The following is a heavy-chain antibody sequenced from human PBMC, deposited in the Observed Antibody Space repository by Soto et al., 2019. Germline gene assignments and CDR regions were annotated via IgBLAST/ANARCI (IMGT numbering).Heavy chain of an antibody. V-gene: IGHV4-31*03. D-gene: IGHD3-22*01. Sequence: SETLSLTCTVSGGSISSGGYYWSWIRQHPGKGLEWIGYIYYSGSTYYNPSLKSRVTISVDTSKNQFSLKLSSVTAADTAVYYCARDLTGDSSGYKHDAFDIWGQGTMVTVSS. J-gene: IGHJ3*02. CDR3: ARDLTGDSSGYKHDAFDI. CDR2: IYYSGST. CDR1: GGSISSGGYY.